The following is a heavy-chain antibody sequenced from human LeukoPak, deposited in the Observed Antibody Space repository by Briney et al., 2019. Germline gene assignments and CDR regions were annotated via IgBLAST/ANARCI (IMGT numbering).Heavy chain of an antibody. CDR1: GGSISSYY. J-gene: IGHJ5*02. D-gene: IGHD3-3*01. Sequence: SETLSLTCTVSGGSISSYYWNWIRQPPGKGLEWIGYIYYSGSTNYNPSLKSRVTISVDTSKNQFSLKLSSVTAADTAVYYCARSVKDFWSGYYLWNWFDPWGQGTLVTVSS. V-gene: IGHV4-59*08. CDR2: IYYSGST. CDR3: ARSVKDFWSGYYLWNWFDP.